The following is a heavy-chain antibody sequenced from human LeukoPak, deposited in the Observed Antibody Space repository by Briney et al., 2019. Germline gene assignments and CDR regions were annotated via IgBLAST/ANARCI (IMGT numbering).Heavy chain of an antibody. CDR1: GFTFSSYS. Sequence: GGSLRLSCAASGFTFSSYSMNWVRQAPGKGLQWVSSISISSRYIYYADSVKGRFTISRDNAKNSLYLQMNRLRAEDTAVYYCARDPHYYDSSDTYYYYYTDVWGKGTTVTVSS. D-gene: IGHD3-22*01. V-gene: IGHV3-21*01. CDR2: ISISSRYI. J-gene: IGHJ6*03. CDR3: ARDPHYYDSSDTYYYYYTDV.